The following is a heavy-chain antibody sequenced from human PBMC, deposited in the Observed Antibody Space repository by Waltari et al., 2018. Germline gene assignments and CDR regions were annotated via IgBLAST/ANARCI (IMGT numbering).Heavy chain of an antibody. CDR3: ARQGFDCSGGSCHFDY. V-gene: IGHV5-51*01. J-gene: IGHJ4*02. Sequence: EVQLVQSGAEVKKPGESLKISCKGSGYSFTSYWIGWVRQIPGKGLEWMGIIYPGDSDTRYSPSFQGQVTISADKSISTAYLQWSSLKASDTAMYYCARQGFDCSGGSCHFDYWGQGTLVTVSS. D-gene: IGHD2-15*01. CDR2: IYPGDSDT. CDR1: GYSFTSYW.